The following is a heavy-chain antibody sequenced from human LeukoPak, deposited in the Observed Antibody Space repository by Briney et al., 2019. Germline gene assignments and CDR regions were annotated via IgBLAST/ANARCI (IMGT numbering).Heavy chain of an antibody. CDR2: SYHSGST. J-gene: IGHJ5*02. D-gene: IGHD2-15*01. CDR1: GYSITSGYY. Sequence: SETLSLTCTVSGYSITSGYYWGWIRQPPGKGLEWIGSSYHSGSTFYNPSLKSRVTISVDTSKNQFSLKLSSVTAADTAVYYCAREYCSGGSCYSRANNWFDPWGQGTLVTVSS. V-gene: IGHV4-38-2*02. CDR3: AREYCSGGSCYSRANNWFDP.